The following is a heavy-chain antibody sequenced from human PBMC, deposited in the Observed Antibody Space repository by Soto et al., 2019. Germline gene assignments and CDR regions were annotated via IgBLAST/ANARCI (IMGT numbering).Heavy chain of an antibody. CDR3: AKDAYCSSTSCVGWFDP. D-gene: IGHD2-2*01. V-gene: IGHV3-23*01. CDR1: GFTFSSYA. J-gene: IGHJ5*02. Sequence: GGSLRLSCAASGFTFSSYAMSWVRQAPGKGLEWVSGISGSGGNTYYADSVKGRFTISRDSSKNTLYLQMNSLRAEDTATYYCAKDAYCSSTSCVGWFDPWGQGTLVTVSS. CDR2: ISGSGGNT.